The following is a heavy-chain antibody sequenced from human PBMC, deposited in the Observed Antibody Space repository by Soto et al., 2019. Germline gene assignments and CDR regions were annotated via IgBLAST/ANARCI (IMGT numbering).Heavy chain of an antibody. CDR3: ARMGGGSAYPDY. CDR2: IFSNDEK. V-gene: IGHV2-26*01. Sequence: SGPTLVNPTETLTLTCTVSGFSLSNTRMGVSWIRQPPGKALEWLAHIFSNDEKSYSTSLKNRLTISKDTSKSQVVLTMTNMDPVDTATYYCARMGGGSAYPDYWAQGTLVTVSS. CDR1: GFSLSNTRMG. D-gene: IGHD2-15*01. J-gene: IGHJ4*02.